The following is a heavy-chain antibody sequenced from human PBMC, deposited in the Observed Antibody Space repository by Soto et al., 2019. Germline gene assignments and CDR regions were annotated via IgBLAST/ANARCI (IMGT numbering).Heavy chain of an antibody. V-gene: IGHV4-59*11. CDR3: ARVRTGYFDY. J-gene: IGHJ4*02. D-gene: IGHD3-9*01. CDR2: IYYNGNT. CDR1: GGAINDHY. Sequence: SETLSLTCTLSGGAINDHYWSFIRQPAGKGLEWIAYIYYNGNTNYNPSLESRVTISVDRSRNQFSLRLTSLTAADTAVYYCARVRTGYFDYWGRGALVTVSS.